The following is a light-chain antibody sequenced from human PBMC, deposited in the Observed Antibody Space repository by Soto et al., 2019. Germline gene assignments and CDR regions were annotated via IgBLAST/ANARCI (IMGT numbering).Light chain of an antibody. J-gene: IGLJ2*01. CDR1: SSDVGGYNY. CDR2: DVS. V-gene: IGLV2-14*01. CDR3: SSYTSSSTPVV. Sequence: QSALTQPASVSGSPGQSITIYCTGTSSDVGGYNYVSWYQQHPGKAPKLMIYDVSNRPSGVSNRFSGSKSGNTASLTISGLQAEDEADYYCSSYTSSSTPVVFGEGTKLTVL.